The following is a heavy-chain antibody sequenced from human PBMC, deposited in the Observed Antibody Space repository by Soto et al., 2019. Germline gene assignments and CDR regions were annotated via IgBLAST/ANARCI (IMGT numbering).Heavy chain of an antibody. V-gene: IGHV4-30-4*01. J-gene: IGHJ4*02. CDR1: GDSISNGDYY. CDR3: ASRYLY. CDR2: IDSSGST. D-gene: IGHD3-16*02. Sequence: SETLSLTCTVSGDSISNGDYYWSWIRQPPGRGLEWIGYIDSSGSTYYNPSLKSRLTMSVDMSKNQCSLRLTSVTAADTAVYYCASRYLYWGQGLLVTVSS.